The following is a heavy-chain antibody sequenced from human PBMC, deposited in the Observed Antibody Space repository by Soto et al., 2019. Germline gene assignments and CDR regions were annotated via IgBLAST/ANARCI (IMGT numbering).Heavy chain of an antibody. CDR3: ARDSGVSGYYHFDY. Sequence: EASVKVSCKASGYTFTSYGISWVRQAPGQGLEWMGWISAYNGNTNYAQKLQGRVTMTTDTSTSTAYMELRSLRSDDTAVYYCARDSGVSGYYHFDYWGQGTLVTVSS. CDR1: GYTFTSYG. V-gene: IGHV1-18*01. D-gene: IGHD3-22*01. J-gene: IGHJ4*02. CDR2: ISAYNGNT.